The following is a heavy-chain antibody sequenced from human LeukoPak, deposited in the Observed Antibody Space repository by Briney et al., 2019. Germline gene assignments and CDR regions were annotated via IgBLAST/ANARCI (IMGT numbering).Heavy chain of an antibody. CDR2: ISAYSGNT. D-gene: IGHD6-25*01. J-gene: IGHJ4*02. CDR1: GYTFTSYG. V-gene: IGHV1-18*01. Sequence: ASVKVSCKASGYTFTSYGISWVRQAPGQGLEWMGWISAYSGNTNYAQKPQGRVTMTTDTSTSTAYMELRSLRSDDTAVYYCARAYSSVPFDYWGQGTLVTVSS. CDR3: ARAYSSVPFDY.